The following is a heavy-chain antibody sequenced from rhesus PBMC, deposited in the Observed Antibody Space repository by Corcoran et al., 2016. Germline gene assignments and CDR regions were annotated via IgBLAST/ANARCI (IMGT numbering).Heavy chain of an antibody. CDR2: ISGSSGST. Sequence: QVQLQESGPGLVQPSETLSLPCAVSGYSISSGYYWGWIRQPPGKGLEYIGYISGSSGSTYYNPSLKSRVTISKDTSKNQFSLKLSSVTAADTAVYYCASRGSYGLDSWGQGVVVTVSS. J-gene: IGHJ6*01. CDR3: ASRGSYGLDS. CDR1: GYSISSGYY. D-gene: IGHD5-42*01. V-gene: IGHV4-99*01.